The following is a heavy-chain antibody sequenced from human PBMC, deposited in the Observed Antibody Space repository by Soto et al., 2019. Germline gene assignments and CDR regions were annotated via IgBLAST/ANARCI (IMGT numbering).Heavy chain of an antibody. Sequence: SETLSLTCTVSGGSISSSSYYWGWIRQPPGKGLEWIGSIYYSGSTYYNPSLKSRVTISVDTSKNQFSLKLSSVTATDTAVYYCARSEGWVASFDYWGQGTLVTVSS. CDR3: ARSEGWVASFDY. D-gene: IGHD2-15*01. CDR2: IYYSGST. V-gene: IGHV4-39*01. CDR1: GGSISSSSYY. J-gene: IGHJ4*02.